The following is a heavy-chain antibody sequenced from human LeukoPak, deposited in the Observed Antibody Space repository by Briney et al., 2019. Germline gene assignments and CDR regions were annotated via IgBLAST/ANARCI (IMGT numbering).Heavy chain of an antibody. J-gene: IGHJ4*02. D-gene: IGHD3-10*01. CDR2: INPNSGGT. CDR1: GYTFTCYY. CDR3: ARYVRGVTGY. V-gene: IGHV1-2*02. Sequence: ASVKVSCKASGYTFTCYYMHWVRQAPGQGLEWMGWINPNSGGTNYAQKFQGRVTMTRDTAISTAYMELSRLRSDDTAVYYCARYVRGVTGYWGQGTLVTVSS.